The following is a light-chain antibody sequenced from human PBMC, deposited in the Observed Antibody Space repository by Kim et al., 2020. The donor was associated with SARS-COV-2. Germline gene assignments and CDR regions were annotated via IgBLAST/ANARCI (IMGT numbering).Light chain of an antibody. J-gene: IGKJ2*01. V-gene: IGKV1-17*03. CDR1: QDISNS. CDR2: AAS. CDR3: LQHNTYPYI. Sequence: SASIGDRVTITCRASQDISNSLAWFQQKPGKVPKRLIYAASTLQSGVPSRFSGSGSGTEFTLTIRGLQPEDFATYFCLQHNTYPYIFGQGTKLEI.